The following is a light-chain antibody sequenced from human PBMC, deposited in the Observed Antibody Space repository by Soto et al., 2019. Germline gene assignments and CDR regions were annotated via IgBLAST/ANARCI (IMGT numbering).Light chain of an antibody. Sequence: QSALTQPASVSGSPGQSITISCTGTSSDVGGYNYVSWYQQHPGKAPKLMIYEVSNRPTGVSNRFSGSKSGNTASLTISGLQDEDEADYYCSSYAGSNNYVFGTGTKLTVL. CDR1: SSDVGGYNY. CDR2: EVS. V-gene: IGLV2-14*01. J-gene: IGLJ1*01. CDR3: SSYAGSNNYV.